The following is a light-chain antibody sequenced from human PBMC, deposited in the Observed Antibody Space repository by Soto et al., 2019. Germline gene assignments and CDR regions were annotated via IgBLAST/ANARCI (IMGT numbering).Light chain of an antibody. CDR2: GAS. J-gene: IGKJ2*02. V-gene: IGKV3-15*01. CDR1: QSVSSN. Sequence: EIVMTQSPATLSVSPGERATLSCRASQSVSSNLAWYQQKPGQAPRLLIYGASTRATGIPARISGSGSGTEFTLTISSLQSEDFAVYYCQQYNNWPPWTFGQGTKLEIK. CDR3: QQYNNWPPWT.